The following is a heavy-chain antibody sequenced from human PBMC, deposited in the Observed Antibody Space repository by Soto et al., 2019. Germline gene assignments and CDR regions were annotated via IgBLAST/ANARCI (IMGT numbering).Heavy chain of an antibody. CDR3: SKVLTTHTYGPLDP. V-gene: IGHV3-9*01. Sequence: EVKLMESGGGLVQPGRSLRLSCVASGFTFDDYGMHWVRQVPGKGLEWVSGISWNSGSIGYADSVKGRFTISRDNAKNSLYLQMNSLRAEDTALYFCSKVLTTHTYGPLDPWGQGILVTVSS. CDR2: ISWNSGSI. CDR1: GFTFDDYG. J-gene: IGHJ5*02. D-gene: IGHD5-18*01.